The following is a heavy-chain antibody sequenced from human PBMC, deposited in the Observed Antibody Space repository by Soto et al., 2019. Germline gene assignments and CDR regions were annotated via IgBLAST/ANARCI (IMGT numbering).Heavy chain of an antibody. CDR1: GCTFSSYA. J-gene: IGHJ4*02. CDR2: IIPIFGTA. Sequence: SVKLSCKDSGCTFSSYAISWVRQAPGQGLEWMGGIIPIFGTANYAQKFQGRVTITADESTSTAYMELSSLRSEDTAVYYCAREGGDTAMAPFDYWGQGTLVTVSS. V-gene: IGHV1-69*13. CDR3: AREGGDTAMAPFDY. D-gene: IGHD5-18*01.